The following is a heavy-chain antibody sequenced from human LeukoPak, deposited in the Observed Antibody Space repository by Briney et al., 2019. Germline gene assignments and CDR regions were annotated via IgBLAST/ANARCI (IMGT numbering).Heavy chain of an antibody. D-gene: IGHD6-13*01. J-gene: IGHJ4*02. CDR2: ISGSGGST. CDR3: ARAPGYRGFLDY. Sequence: GGSLRLSCAASGFTFSSYAMSWVRQAPGKGLEWVSAISGSGGSTYYADSVKGRFTISRDNSKNTLYLQMNSLRAEDTAVYYCARAPGYRGFLDYWGQGTLVTVSS. V-gene: IGHV3-23*01. CDR1: GFTFSSYA.